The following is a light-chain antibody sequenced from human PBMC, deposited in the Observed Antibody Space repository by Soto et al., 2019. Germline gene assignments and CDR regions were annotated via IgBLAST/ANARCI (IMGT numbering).Light chain of an antibody. Sequence: DIVMTQSPDSLAVSLGERATINCKSSQSVLYSSNNKNYLAWYQQKPGQPPKLLIYWASTRESGVPDRFSGSGSGTDFALTISSLQAEDVAVYYCQQYSSNPQLAFGGGTKVDIK. CDR3: QQYSSNPQLA. J-gene: IGKJ4*01. CDR2: WAS. V-gene: IGKV4-1*01. CDR1: QSVLYSSNNKNY.